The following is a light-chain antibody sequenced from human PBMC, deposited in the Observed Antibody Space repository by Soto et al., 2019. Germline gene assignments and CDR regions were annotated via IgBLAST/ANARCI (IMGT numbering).Light chain of an antibody. J-gene: IGKJ4*01. V-gene: IGKV1-5*03. CDR1: QSINSW. CDR3: QPYNTYVT. Sequence: DIQMTQSPSTLSASVGDRVTITCRASQSINSWLAWYQQKPGKAPKLLIYKASSLESGVPSRFSGSGSGTEFTLTISSLQSDDFATYYCQPYNTYVTFGGGTKVEIK. CDR2: KAS.